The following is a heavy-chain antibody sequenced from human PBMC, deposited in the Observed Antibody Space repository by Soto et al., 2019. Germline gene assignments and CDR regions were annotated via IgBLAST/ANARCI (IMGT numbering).Heavy chain of an antibody. D-gene: IGHD2-2*01. V-gene: IGHV1-18*01. CDR1: GYALSGYG. CDR2: ISAYNGNT. J-gene: IGHJ6*03. Sequence: APVKVSWKGSGYALSGYGIGWVRNAPGQGLEWMGWISAYNGNTNYAQKLQGRVTMTTDTSTSTAYMELRSLRSDDTAVYYCSRTSVVPARPSVGYYIDVWGKGTTDTVSS. CDR3: SRTSVVPARPSVGYYIDV.